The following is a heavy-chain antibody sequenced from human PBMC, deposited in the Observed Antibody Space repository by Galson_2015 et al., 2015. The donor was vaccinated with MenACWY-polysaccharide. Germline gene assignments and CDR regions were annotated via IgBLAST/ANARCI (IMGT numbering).Heavy chain of an antibody. J-gene: IGHJ4*02. CDR3: TRDRLVFGFIYNFFDF. CDR2: IKSKSYGATT. CDR1: GFNFGDFP. Sequence: SCAASGFNFGDFPMSWVRQAPGKGLGWVASIKSKSYGATTHYAASVKGRFTISRDDSKNIAYLHMNSLKTEDTAVYYCTRDRLVFGFIYNFFDFWGQGTLVTVSS. V-gene: IGHV3-49*04. D-gene: IGHD2-2*02.